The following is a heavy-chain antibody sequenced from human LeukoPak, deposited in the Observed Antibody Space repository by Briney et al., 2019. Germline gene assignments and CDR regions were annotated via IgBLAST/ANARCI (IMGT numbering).Heavy chain of an antibody. V-gene: IGHV3-48*03. CDR1: GFTFSSYE. J-gene: IGHJ3*02. CDR3: ARGVMVRAQGPWGDAFDI. D-gene: IGHD3-10*01. CDR2: ISSSGSTI. Sequence: GGSLRLSCAASGFTFSSYEMNWVRQAPGKGLEWVSYISSSGSTIYYADSVKGRFTISRDNAKNSLYLQMNSLRAEDTAVYYCARGVMVRAQGPWGDAFDIWGQGTMVTVSS.